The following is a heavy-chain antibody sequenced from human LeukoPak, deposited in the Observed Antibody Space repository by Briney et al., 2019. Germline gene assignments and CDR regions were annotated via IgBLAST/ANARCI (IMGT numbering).Heavy chain of an antibody. D-gene: IGHD6-19*01. CDR2: ISGSGGST. V-gene: IGHV3-23*01. J-gene: IGHJ4*02. CDR3: AIGLRYSSGSYDY. Sequence: LPGGSLRLSCAASGFTFSSYAMSWVRQAPGKGLDWVSVISGSGGSTYYADSVKGRFTISRDNSRDTLYLQMSSLRAEDTAVYYCAIGLRYSSGSYDYWGQGTLVTVSS. CDR1: GFTFSSYA.